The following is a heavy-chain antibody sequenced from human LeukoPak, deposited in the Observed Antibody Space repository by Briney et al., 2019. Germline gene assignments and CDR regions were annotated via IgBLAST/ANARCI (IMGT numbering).Heavy chain of an antibody. CDR1: GFTFSSYT. J-gene: IGHJ4*02. V-gene: IGHV3-21*01. CDR3: ASGDGSGSYYLPIDY. CDR2: ISSSSIYI. D-gene: IGHD3-10*01. Sequence: PGGSLRLSCAASGFTFSSYTMNWVRQAPGKGLEWVSSISSSSIYIYSADSVKGRFTISRDNAKNSLYLQMNSLRAEDTAIYYCASGDGSGSYYLPIDYWGQGTLVTVSS.